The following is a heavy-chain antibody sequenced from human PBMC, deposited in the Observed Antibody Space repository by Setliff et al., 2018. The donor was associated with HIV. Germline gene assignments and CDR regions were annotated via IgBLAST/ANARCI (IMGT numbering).Heavy chain of an antibody. D-gene: IGHD3-22*01. Sequence: PGGSLRLSCAASGFTVSSYYMSWVRQAPGKGLEWVSTIYSDGNTYHADSVKGRFTLSRDNSENALFLQMNSLRPEDTAVFYCARVRLYSSALDYWGQGTLVTVSS. V-gene: IGHV3-66*02. CDR2: IYSDGNT. CDR1: GFTVSSYY. J-gene: IGHJ4*02. CDR3: ARVRLYSSALDY.